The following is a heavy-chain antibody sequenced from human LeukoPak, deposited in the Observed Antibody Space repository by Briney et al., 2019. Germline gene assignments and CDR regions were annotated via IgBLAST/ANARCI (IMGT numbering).Heavy chain of an antibody. Sequence: GASVKVSCKASGYTFTSYDINWVRQATGQGLEWMGWMNPNSGNTGYAQKFQGRVTMTRDTSISTAYMELSSLRSEDTAVYYCARGVRITIFGAKWYAYWGQGTLATVSS. J-gene: IGHJ4*02. CDR3: ARGVRITIFGAKWYAY. V-gene: IGHV1-8*01. CDR2: MNPNSGNT. CDR1: GYTFTSYD. D-gene: IGHD3-3*01.